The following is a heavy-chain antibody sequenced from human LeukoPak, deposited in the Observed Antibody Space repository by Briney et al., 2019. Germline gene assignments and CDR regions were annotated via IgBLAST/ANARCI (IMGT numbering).Heavy chain of an antibody. CDR2: ISCDGNGT. CDR3: ANLHYDILTGYIYYFDY. Sequence: GGSLRLSCAASRFTFDDYVMHGVRQAPGKGLERVSLISCDGNGTYYADSVKGRFTISRDNIIHSLYLQMNSLRAENTAVYYCANLHYDILTGYIYYFDYWGQGTLVTVSS. V-gene: IGHV3-43D*03. CDR1: RFTFDDYV. J-gene: IGHJ4*02. D-gene: IGHD3-9*01.